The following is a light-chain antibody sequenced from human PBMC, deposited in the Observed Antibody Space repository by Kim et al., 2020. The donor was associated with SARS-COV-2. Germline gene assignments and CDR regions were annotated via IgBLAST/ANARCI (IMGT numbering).Light chain of an antibody. CDR2: DVK. Sequence: SELTQPRSVSGSPGQSVTISCTGTNNDVGGYKFVSWYQEHPGKVPKLIIYDVKTRASGVPDRFSASKSGNTASLTISGLQPDEEADYDGSSYAGRSVVF. V-gene: IGLV2-11*01. CDR1: NNDVGGYKF. J-gene: IGLJ3*02. CDR3: SSYAGRSVV.